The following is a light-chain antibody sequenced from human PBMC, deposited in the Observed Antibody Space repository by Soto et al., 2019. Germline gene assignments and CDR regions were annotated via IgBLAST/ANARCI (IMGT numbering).Light chain of an antibody. CDR3: SSYTRSSPYV. Sequence: QSVLTQPASVSGSPGQSITISCTGTSSDVGGYNYVSWYQQHPGKAPKLMIYEVSNRPSGVSNRFSGSKSGNTASLTISGLQSEDEADYYCSSYTRSSPYVFGTGIKLTVL. V-gene: IGLV2-14*01. J-gene: IGLJ1*01. CDR1: SSDVGGYNY. CDR2: EVS.